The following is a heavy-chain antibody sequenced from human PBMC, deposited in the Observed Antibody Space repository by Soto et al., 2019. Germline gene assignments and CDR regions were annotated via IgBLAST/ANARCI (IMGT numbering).Heavy chain of an antibody. CDR2: ISANNGNT. CDR3: ARPQQKYYDFWSGFRRFNCFDP. J-gene: IGHJ5*02. Sequence: ASVKVSCKASGYTFTSYGISRVRQAPGQGLEWMGWISANNGNTNYAQKLQGRVTMTRNTSKSTAYMELSSLRSEDTAVYYCARPQQKYYDFWSGFRRFNCFDPWGQGTLVTVSS. D-gene: IGHD3-3*01. V-gene: IGHV1-18*04. CDR1: GYTFTSYG.